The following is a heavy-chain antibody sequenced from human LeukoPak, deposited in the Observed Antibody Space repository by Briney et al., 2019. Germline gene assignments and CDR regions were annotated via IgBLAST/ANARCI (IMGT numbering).Heavy chain of an antibody. V-gene: IGHV3-66*01. D-gene: IGHD2-2*01. J-gene: IGHJ4*02. Sequence: GGSLRLSCAASGFTVSSKYMSWVRQAPGKGLEWVSVIYIDGGTYYADSVKGRFTISRDNSKNTLLLQMNSLRAEDTALYYCARGHYSNRLGGQGALVTVSS. CDR3: ARGHYSNRL. CDR2: IYIDGGT. CDR1: GFTVSSKY.